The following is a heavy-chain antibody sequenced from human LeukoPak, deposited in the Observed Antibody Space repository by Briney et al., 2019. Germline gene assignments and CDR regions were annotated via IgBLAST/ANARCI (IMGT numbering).Heavy chain of an antibody. J-gene: IGHJ2*01. CDR2: ISYDGSNK. CDR1: GFTFSSYG. Sequence: PGRSLRLSCAASGFTFSSYGMHWVRQAPGKGLEWVAVISYDGSNKYYADSVKGRFTISRDNSKYTLFLQMNSLRAEDTAVYYCARDNSRLTMIEGFDLWGRGTLVTVSS. CDR3: ARDNSRLTMIEGFDL. D-gene: IGHD3-22*01. V-gene: IGHV3-30*03.